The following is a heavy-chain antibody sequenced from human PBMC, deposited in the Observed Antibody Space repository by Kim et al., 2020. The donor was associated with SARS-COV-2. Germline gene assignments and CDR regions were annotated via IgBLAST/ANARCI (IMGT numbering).Heavy chain of an antibody. D-gene: IGHD6-19*01. CDR3: VRYSGWYYFDY. J-gene: IGHJ4*02. CDR2: YG. Sequence: YGDYAVSVKSRITINPDTSKHQFSLQLTSVTPEDTAFYYCVRYSGWYYFDYWGQGTLVTVSS. V-gene: IGHV6-1*01.